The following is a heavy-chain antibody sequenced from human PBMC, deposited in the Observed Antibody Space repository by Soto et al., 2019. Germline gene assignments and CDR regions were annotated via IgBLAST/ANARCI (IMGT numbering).Heavy chain of an antibody. CDR1: GFTFSSYS. CDR3: ARDSVYPIKTNYYYYYGMDV. V-gene: IGHV3-21*01. CDR2: ISSSSSYI. J-gene: IGHJ6*02. Sequence: GGSLRLSCAASGFTFSSYSMNWVRQAPGKGLEWVSSISSSSSYIYYADSVKGRFTISRANAKNSLYLQMNSLRAKDTAVYYCARDSVYPIKTNYYYYYGMDVWGQGTTVTVSS. D-gene: IGHD2-21*01.